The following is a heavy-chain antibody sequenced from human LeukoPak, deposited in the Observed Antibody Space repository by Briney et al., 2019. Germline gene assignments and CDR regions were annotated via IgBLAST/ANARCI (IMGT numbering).Heavy chain of an antibody. J-gene: IGHJ4*02. CDR1: GYTFTGYY. V-gene: IGHV1-2*04. CDR2: INPNSGGT. Sequence: VASVTVSCKASGYTFTGYYMHWVRQAPGQGLEWMGRINPNSGGTNYAQKFQGWVTMTRDTSISTAYMELSRLRSDDTAVYYCARDRGYSSSWYDYWGQGTLVTVSS. CDR3: ARDRGYSSSWYDY. D-gene: IGHD6-13*01.